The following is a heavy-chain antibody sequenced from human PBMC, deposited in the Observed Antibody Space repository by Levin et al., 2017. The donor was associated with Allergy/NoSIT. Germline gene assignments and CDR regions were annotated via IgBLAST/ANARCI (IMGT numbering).Heavy chain of an antibody. Sequence: SLKISCEASGFIFEDYAMHWVRQVPGKGLEWVAGISWSSHSLGYADSVKGRFTISRDNAKNSLYLQMYSLRFEDTALYYCTKDIFSVYSLGSKFEVYGLDVWGHGTAVTV. CDR3: TKDIFSVYSLGSKFEVYGLDV. D-gene: IGHD5-18*01. V-gene: IGHV3-9*01. CDR1: GFIFEDYA. J-gene: IGHJ6*02. CDR2: ISWSSHSL.